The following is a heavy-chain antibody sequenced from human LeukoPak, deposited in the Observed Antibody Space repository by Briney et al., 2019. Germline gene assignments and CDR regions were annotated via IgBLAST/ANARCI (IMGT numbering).Heavy chain of an antibody. D-gene: IGHD5-12*01. J-gene: IGHJ4*02. CDR3: ARMYSGYEDY. CDR2: IYYSGST. V-gene: IGHV4-39*01. Sequence: SETLSLTCTVSGGSISNNNYYWGWIRQPPGKGLVWIGTIYYSGSTYYNPSLKSRVTVSVDTSKNQFSMKLSSVTAADTTVYYCARMYSGYEDYWGQGTLVTVSS. CDR1: GGSISNNNYY.